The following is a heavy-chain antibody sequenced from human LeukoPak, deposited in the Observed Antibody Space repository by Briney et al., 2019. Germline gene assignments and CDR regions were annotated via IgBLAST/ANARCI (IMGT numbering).Heavy chain of an antibody. CDR1: EFTFRSYS. J-gene: IGHJ3*01. Sequence: GGSLRLSCAASEFTFRSYSMNWVRQAPGKGLEWVSYISSSSSTIFYADSVKGRFTISRDNAKNSLYLQMNSLRAEDTAVYYCARHFLGYCSGGSCSFHAFDVWGQGTMVTVSS. CDR3: ARHFLGYCSGGSCSFHAFDV. D-gene: IGHD2-15*01. V-gene: IGHV3-48*01. CDR2: ISSSSSTI.